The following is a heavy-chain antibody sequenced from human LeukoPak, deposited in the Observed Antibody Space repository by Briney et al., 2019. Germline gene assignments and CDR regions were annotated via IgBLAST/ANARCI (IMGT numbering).Heavy chain of an antibody. D-gene: IGHD5-18*01. J-gene: IGHJ4*02. CDR2: IYSGGST. CDR1: GFIVSGIY. V-gene: IGHV3-53*01. CDR3: ARGSWGDSYGPPHSDY. Sequence: PGGSLRLSCAASGFIVSGIYMSWVRQAPGKGLEWVSVIYSGGSTYYADSVKGRFTFSRDNSKNTLYLQMNSLRVEDTAVYYCARGSWGDSYGPPHSDYWGQGTRVTVSS.